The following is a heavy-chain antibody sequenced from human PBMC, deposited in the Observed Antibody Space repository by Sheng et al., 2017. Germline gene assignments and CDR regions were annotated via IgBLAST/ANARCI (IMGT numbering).Heavy chain of an antibody. J-gene: IGHJ5*02. D-gene: IGHD3-10*01. CDR2: FYHSGST. CDR3: ARCATMVRGNNWFDP. Sequence: QVQLQESGPGLVKPSETLSLTCAVSGYSISSGYYWGWIRQPPGKGLEWIGSFYHSGSTYYNPSLKSRVTISVDTSKNQFSLKLSSVTAADTAVYYCARCATMVRGNNWFDPWGQGTLVTVSS. V-gene: IGHV4-38-2*01. CDR1: GYSISSGYY.